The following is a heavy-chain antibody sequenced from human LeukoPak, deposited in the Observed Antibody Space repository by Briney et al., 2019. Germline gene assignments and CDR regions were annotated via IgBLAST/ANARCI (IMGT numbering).Heavy chain of an antibody. Sequence: PGGSLRLSCAASGFTFSSYSMTWVRQAPGKGLEWVSSISSSSSYIYYADSVKGRFTISRDNAKNSLYLQMNSLRAEDTAVYYCATTQRVGATLLFDYWGQGTLVTVSS. CDR1: GFTFSSYS. CDR3: ATTQRVGATLLFDY. D-gene: IGHD1-26*01. CDR2: ISSSSSYI. V-gene: IGHV3-21*01. J-gene: IGHJ4*02.